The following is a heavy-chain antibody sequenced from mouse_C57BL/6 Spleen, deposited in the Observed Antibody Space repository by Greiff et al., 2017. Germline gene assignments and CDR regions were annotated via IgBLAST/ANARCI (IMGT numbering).Heavy chain of an antibody. D-gene: IGHD2-3*01. CDR1: GYTFTSYW. CDR2: IDPSDSET. J-gene: IGHJ4*01. Sequence: QVQLQQPGAELVRPGSSVKLSCKASGYTFTSYWMHWVKQRPIQGLEWIGNIDPSDSETHYNQKFKDKATLTVDKSSSTAYMQPSSLTSEDSAVYYCARKIDGYYYAMDYWGQGTSVTVSS. V-gene: IGHV1-52*01. CDR3: ARKIDGYYYAMDY.